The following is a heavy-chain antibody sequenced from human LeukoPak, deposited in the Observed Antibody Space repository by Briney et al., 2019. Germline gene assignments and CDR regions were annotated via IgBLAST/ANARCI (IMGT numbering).Heavy chain of an antibody. CDR2: INPNSGGT. J-gene: IGHJ4*02. CDR1: GYTFTGYY. Sequence: ASVKVSCKASGYTFTGYYMHWVRQAPGQGREWMGWINPNSGGTNYAQKFRDRVTMTRDTSISTAYMELSSLRSDDTAVYYCCYDSSGYYYNYFDYWGQGTLVTVSS. V-gene: IGHV1-2*02. D-gene: IGHD3-22*01. CDR3: CYDSSGYYYNYFDY.